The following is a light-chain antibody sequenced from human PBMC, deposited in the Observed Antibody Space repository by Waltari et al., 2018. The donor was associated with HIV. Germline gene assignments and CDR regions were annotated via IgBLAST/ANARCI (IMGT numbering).Light chain of an antibody. Sequence: EIVLTQSPGTLSLAPGTRDTLSCRASESLGSSYLAWYQQKPGQAPRLLIFGASGRATGIPDRFSGSGSGTDFTLTISNVQTEDFAVYYCQQYGSSPRTFGQGTKVEIK. V-gene: IGKV3-20*01. CDR3: QQYGSSPRT. J-gene: IGKJ1*01. CDR2: GAS. CDR1: ESLGSSY.